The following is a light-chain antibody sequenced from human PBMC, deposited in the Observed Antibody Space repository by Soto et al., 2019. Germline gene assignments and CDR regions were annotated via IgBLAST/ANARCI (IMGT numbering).Light chain of an antibody. Sequence: QSVLTQPPSASGSPGQSVTISCTGTSSDVGGYNYVSWYQQHPGKAPKLMIYEVSKRPSGVPDRFSGPKSGNTASLTVSGLQAEDEADYYCSSYAGSNNFRVFGTGTKLTVL. V-gene: IGLV2-8*01. CDR2: EVS. CDR1: SSDVGGYNY. CDR3: SSYAGSNNFRV. J-gene: IGLJ1*01.